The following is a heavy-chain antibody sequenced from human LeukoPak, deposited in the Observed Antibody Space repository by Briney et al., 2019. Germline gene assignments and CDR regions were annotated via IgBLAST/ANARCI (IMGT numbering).Heavy chain of an antibody. CDR1: GDPISSYY. V-gene: IGHV4-59*01. D-gene: IGHD5-18*01. J-gene: IGHJ4*02. Sequence: KPSETLSLTCTLSGDPISSYYWSWIRQPPGKGLEWIGYIYYSGSTNYNPSLKSRVTISVDTSKNQFSLKLSSVTAADTAVYYCARGGKGYSYAYFDYWGQGTLVTVSS. CDR3: ARGGKGYSYAYFDY. CDR2: IYYSGST.